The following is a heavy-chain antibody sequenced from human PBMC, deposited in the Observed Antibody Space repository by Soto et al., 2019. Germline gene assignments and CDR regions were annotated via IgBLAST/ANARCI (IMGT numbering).Heavy chain of an antibody. D-gene: IGHD1-26*01. Sequence: GGSWRRSSGTSGFTFAADAMYCVRQVPGKSLEWVSGISWNSGSIGYADSVKVRFIISRDNAKNSLYLQMNSLRAEDTALYYCAIGKSGSYDPRYYYYGMDVWGQGTTVTVSS. CDR3: AIGKSGSYDPRYYYYGMDV. CDR2: ISWNSGSI. J-gene: IGHJ6*02. CDR1: GFTFAADA. V-gene: IGHV3-9*01.